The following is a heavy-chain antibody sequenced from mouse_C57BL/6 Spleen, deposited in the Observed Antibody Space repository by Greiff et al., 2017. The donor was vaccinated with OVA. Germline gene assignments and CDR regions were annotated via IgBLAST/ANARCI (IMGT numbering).Heavy chain of an antibody. D-gene: IGHD1-1*01. CDR2: IYPGDGDT. CDR1: GYAFSSYW. V-gene: IGHV1-80*01. J-gene: IGHJ4*01. Sequence: QVQLKQSGAELVKPGASVKISCKASGYAFSSYWMNWVKQRPGKGLEWIGQIYPGDGDTNYNGKFKGKATLTADKSSSTAYMQLSSLTSEDSAVYFCAREGDLLKAMDYWGQGTSVTVSS. CDR3: AREGDLLKAMDY.